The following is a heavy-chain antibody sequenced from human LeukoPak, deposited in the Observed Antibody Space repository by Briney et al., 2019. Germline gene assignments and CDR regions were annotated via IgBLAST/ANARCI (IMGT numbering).Heavy chain of an antibody. CDR2: LNPNSGGT. CDR1: GYTFTGYY. D-gene: IGHD3-10*01. CDR3: ARYYGSGRYVDY. Sequence: ASVKVSCKASGYTFTGYYMHWVRQAPGPGLGWMGWLNPNSGGTNYAQKFQRTVTMTRDTSISTAYMELSRLRSDATAEYYCARYYGSGRYVDYWGQGTLVTVSS. J-gene: IGHJ4*02. V-gene: IGHV1-2*02.